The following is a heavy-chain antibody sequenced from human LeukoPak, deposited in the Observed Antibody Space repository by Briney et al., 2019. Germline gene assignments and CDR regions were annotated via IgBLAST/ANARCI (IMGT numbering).Heavy chain of an antibody. J-gene: IGHJ4*02. Sequence: PGGSLSLSCAASAFTFRNYFMHWVRQAPGKGLVWVSRINTDGSSTIYADSVKGRFTISRDNAKNTLYLQVNSLRAEDTAVYYCARGRSGFYFDYWGQGTLVTVSS. CDR3: ARGRSGFYFDY. CDR2: INTDGSST. CDR1: AFTFRNYF. D-gene: IGHD3-22*01. V-gene: IGHV3-74*01.